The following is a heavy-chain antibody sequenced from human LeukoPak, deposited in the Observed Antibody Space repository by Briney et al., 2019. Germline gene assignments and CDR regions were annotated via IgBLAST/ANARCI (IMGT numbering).Heavy chain of an antibody. CDR3: ANPQSRGYDYLDY. CDR1: GLTFRNYG. D-gene: IGHD5-12*01. Sequence: GGSLRLSCAAPGLTFRNYGMHWVRQAPGKGLEWVAVISIDGSEKYYADSVKGRFTISRDNSKNTLYLQMNSPRGDDTAVYYCANPQSRGYDYLDYWGQGTLVTVSS. V-gene: IGHV3-30*18. J-gene: IGHJ4*02. CDR2: ISIDGSEK.